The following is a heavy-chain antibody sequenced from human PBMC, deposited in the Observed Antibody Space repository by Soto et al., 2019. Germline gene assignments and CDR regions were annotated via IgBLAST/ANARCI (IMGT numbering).Heavy chain of an antibody. CDR1: GFTFSDYY. Sequence: GGSLRLSCAASGFTFSDYYMSWIRRAPGKGLEWVSYISSSGSTIYYADSVKGRFTISRDNAKNSLYLQMNSLRAEDTAVYYCARHPPRMGAVAPLDYWGQGTLVTVSS. CDR3: ARHPPRMGAVAPLDY. CDR2: ISSSGSTI. D-gene: IGHD6-19*01. J-gene: IGHJ4*02. V-gene: IGHV3-11*01.